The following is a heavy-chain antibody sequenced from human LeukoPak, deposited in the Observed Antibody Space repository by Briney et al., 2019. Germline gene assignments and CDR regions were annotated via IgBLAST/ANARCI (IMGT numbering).Heavy chain of an antibody. V-gene: IGHV3-66*01. CDR3: ARAHCSGGSCYKHYFDY. D-gene: IGHD2-15*01. Sequence: GGSLRLSCAASGFTVSSNYMSWVRQAPGKGLEWVSVIYSGGSTYYADSVKGRFTISRDNSKNTLYLQMNSLRAEDTAVYYCARAHCSGGSCYKHYFDYWGQGTLVTVSS. J-gene: IGHJ4*02. CDR2: IYSGGST. CDR1: GFTVSSNY.